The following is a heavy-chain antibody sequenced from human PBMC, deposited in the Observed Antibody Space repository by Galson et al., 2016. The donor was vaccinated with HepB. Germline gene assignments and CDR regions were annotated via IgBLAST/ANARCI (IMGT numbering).Heavy chain of an antibody. J-gene: IGHJ4*02. D-gene: IGHD6-13*01. V-gene: IGHV3-23*01. CDR2: ISGSAYSGVT. CDR1: GFTFSTYA. Sequence: SLRLSCAASGFTFSTYAMSWVRQAPGKRLEWVSVISGSAYSGVTYYADSVRGRFTISRDDSKNTLYLLMNSLTAEDTAVYYGAKIPTCRIAIPVDYCDYWGQGTMVTVSS. CDR3: AKIPTCRIAIPVDYCDY.